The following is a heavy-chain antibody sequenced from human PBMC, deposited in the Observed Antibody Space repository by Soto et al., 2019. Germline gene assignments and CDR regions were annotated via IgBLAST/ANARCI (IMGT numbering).Heavy chain of an antibody. CDR2: IYYSGST. D-gene: IGHD2-2*01. V-gene: IGHV4-31*03. CDR1: GGSISSGGYY. CDR3: ARQVNQLLARLLDYGMDV. J-gene: IGHJ6*02. Sequence: SETLSLTCTVSGGSISSGGYYWGWIRQHPWKGLEWIGYIYYSGSTYYNPSLKSRVTISVDTSKNQFSLKLSSVTAADTAVYYCARQVNQLLARLLDYGMDVWGQXTTVTVSS.